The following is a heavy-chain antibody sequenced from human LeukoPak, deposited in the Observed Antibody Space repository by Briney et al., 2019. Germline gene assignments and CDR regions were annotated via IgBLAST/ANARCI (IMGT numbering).Heavy chain of an antibody. Sequence: PSQTLSLTCTVSGGSLSSGSYYWSWLRQPPGKGLEWLGRIYTSGTTNYNPSLKSRVTISVDTSKNQFSLKLNSVTAADTAVYFCARRTYSAAYWKHFDYWGQGTLVTVSS. CDR3: ARRTYSAAYWKHFDY. J-gene: IGHJ4*02. V-gene: IGHV4-61*02. CDR1: GGSLSSGSYY. CDR2: IYTSGTT. D-gene: IGHD1-1*01.